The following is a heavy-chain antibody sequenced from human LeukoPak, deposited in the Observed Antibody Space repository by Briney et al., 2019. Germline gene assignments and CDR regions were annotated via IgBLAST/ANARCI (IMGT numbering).Heavy chain of an antibody. Sequence: KPSETLSLTCTVSGDSISTYYWSWIRQPPGKGLEWIGYIYYRVTSDYNPSLKSRVTMSVDTSKNQFSLKLSSVTAADTAVYYCARDGGWFGELPFDYWGQGTLVTVSS. CDR3: ARDGGWFGELPFDY. J-gene: IGHJ4*02. V-gene: IGHV4-59*12. CDR2: IYYRVTS. D-gene: IGHD3-10*01. CDR1: GDSISTYY.